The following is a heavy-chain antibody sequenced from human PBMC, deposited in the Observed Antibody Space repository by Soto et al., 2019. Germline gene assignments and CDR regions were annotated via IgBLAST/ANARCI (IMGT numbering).Heavy chain of an antibody. CDR3: ARAGPTYYDFWSGQNPRGYYYYGMDV. CDR2: INHSGST. D-gene: IGHD3-3*01. V-gene: IGHV4-34*01. Sequence: SETLSLTCAVYGGSFSGYYWSWIRQPPGKGLEWIGEINHSGSTNYNPSLKSRVTISVDTSKNQFSLKLSSVTAADTAVYYCARAGPTYYDFWSGQNPRGYYYYGMDVWGQGTTVTVSS. J-gene: IGHJ6*02. CDR1: GGSFSGYY.